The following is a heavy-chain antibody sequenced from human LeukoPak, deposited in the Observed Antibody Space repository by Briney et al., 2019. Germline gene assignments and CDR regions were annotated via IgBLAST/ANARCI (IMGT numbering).Heavy chain of an antibody. D-gene: IGHD5-18*01. CDR2: IIPIFGTA. CDR1: GGTFSSYA. CDR3: ARDSGYSRSGYFDY. Sequence: ASVKLSCKASGGTFSSYAISWVRQAPGQGLEWMGGIIPIFGTANYAQKFQGRVTITADESTSTAYMELSSLRSEDTAVYYCARDSGYSRSGYFDYWGQGTLVTVSS. J-gene: IGHJ4*02. V-gene: IGHV1-69*13.